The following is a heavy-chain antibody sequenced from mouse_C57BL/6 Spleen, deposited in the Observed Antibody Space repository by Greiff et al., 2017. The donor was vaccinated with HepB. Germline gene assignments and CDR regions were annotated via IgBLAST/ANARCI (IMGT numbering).Heavy chain of an antibody. CDR3: ARSITTVEGDY. J-gene: IGHJ2*01. CDR1: GYTFTDYY. V-gene: IGHV1-26*01. Sequence: VQLQQSGPELVKPGASVKISCKASGYTFTDYYMNWVKQSHGKSLEWIGDINPNNGGTSYNQKFKGKATLTVDKSSSTAYMELRSLTSEDSAVYYCARSITTVEGDYWGQGTTLTVSS. CDR2: INPNNGGT. D-gene: IGHD1-1*01.